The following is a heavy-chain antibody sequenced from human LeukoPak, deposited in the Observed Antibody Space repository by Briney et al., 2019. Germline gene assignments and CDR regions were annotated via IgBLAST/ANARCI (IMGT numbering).Heavy chain of an antibody. J-gene: IGHJ6*03. V-gene: IGHV4-38-2*02. D-gene: IGHD5-18*01. CDR2: IHHSGST. CDR1: DYSIRSGYY. CDR3: ARAMVTGYYYYYMDV. Sequence: PSETLSLTCTVSDYSIRSGYYWGWIRQPPGKGPEWIGSIHHSGSTHYNPSLKSRVTIVVDTSKKQFPLMLTSVTAADTAVYYCARAMVTGYYYYYMDVWGKGTTVTVSS.